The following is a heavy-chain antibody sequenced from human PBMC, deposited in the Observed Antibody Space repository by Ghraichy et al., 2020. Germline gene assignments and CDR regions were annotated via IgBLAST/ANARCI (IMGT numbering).Heavy chain of an antibody. CDR1: GFMFRNAW. CDR3: TTDGQLERLPGY. CDR2: IKSRTDGGTI. D-gene: IGHD1-1*01. V-gene: IGHV3-15*01. J-gene: IGHJ4*02. Sequence: GGSLRLSCAASGFMFRNAWVSWVRQAPGKGLEWVGRIKSRTDGGTIDYAAPVKGRFFISRDDSKDTLYLQMNSLKTDDTAVYYCTTDGQLERLPGYWGQGTLVTVSS.